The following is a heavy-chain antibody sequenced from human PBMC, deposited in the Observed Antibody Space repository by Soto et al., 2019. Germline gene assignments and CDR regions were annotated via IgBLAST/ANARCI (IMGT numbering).Heavy chain of an antibody. CDR1: GFSFSNAW. CDR3: TAHLGEFFPVTY. J-gene: IGHJ4*02. V-gene: IGHV3-15*01. CDR2: IKTKADGGTT. D-gene: IGHD3-16*01. Sequence: EVQLVESGGDFVKPGGSLRVSCAVSGFSFSNAWMSWVRQAPGKGLEWVGRIKTKADGGTTYYAAPVKGRFTISRDDLKNTVFLQMHSLETEATAVYYCTAHLGEFFPVTYWGQGDLVTVSS.